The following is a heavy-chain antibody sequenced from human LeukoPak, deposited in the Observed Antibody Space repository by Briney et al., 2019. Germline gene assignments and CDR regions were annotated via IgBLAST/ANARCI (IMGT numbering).Heavy chain of an antibody. D-gene: IGHD2-15*01. J-gene: IGHJ5*02. CDR3: ARGGLIVVVVAAWYNWFDP. Sequence: SETLSLTCAVYGGSFSGYYWSWIRQPPGKGLEWIGEINHSGSTNYNPSLESRVTISVDTSKNQFSLKLSSVTAADTAVYYCARGGLIVVVVAAWYNWFDPWGQGTLVTVSS. V-gene: IGHV4-34*01. CDR1: GGSFSGYY. CDR2: INHSGST.